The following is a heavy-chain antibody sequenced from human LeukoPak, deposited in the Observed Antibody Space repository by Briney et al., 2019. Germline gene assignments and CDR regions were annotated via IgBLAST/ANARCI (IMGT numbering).Heavy chain of an antibody. CDR2: IIPIFGTA. CDR3: ARDRGDYYDSSGYYYNDAFDI. Sequence: SVKVSCKASGGTFSSYAIKWVRQAPGQGLEWMGGIIPIFGTANYAQKFQGRVTITADKSTSTAYMELSRLRSEDTAVYCCARDRGDYYDSSGYYYNDAFDIWGQGTMVTVSS. J-gene: IGHJ3*02. CDR1: GGTFSSYA. V-gene: IGHV1-69*06. D-gene: IGHD3-22*01.